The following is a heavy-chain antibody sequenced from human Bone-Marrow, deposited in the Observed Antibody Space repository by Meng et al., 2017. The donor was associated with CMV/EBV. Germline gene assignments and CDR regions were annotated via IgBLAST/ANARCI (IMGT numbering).Heavy chain of an antibody. CDR1: GYTFTSYY. CDR3: ARRGPYCSSTSCRQGYYYGMDV. CDR2: INPSGGST. D-gene: IGHD2-2*01. J-gene: IGHJ6*02. Sequence: ASVKVSCKASGYTFTSYYMHWVRQAPGQGLEWMGIINPSGGSTSYAQKFQGRVTMTRDTSTSTVYMELSSLRSEDTAVYYCARRGPYCSSTSCRQGYYYGMDVWGQGTTVTLSS. V-gene: IGHV1-46*01.